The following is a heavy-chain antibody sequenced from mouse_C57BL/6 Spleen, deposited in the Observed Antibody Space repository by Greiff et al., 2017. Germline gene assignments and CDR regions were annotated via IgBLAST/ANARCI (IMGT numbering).Heavy chain of an antibody. V-gene: IGHV5-6*01. Sequence: EVKLVESGGDLVKPGGSLKLSCAASGFTFSSYGMSWVRQTPDKRLEWVATISSGGSYTYYPDSVKGRFTISRDNAKNTLYLQMSSLKSEDTAMYYCARPDPPHWGTGTTVTVSS. CDR2: ISSGGSYT. J-gene: IGHJ1*03. CDR3: ARPDPPH. CDR1: GFTFSSYG.